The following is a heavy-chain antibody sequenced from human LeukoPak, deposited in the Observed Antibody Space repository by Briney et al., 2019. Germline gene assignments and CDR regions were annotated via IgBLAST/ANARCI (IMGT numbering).Heavy chain of an antibody. J-gene: IGHJ4*02. CDR2: ISWNSGSI. D-gene: IGHD4-17*01. Sequence: GGSLRLSCAASGFTFDDYAMHWVRQAPGKGLEWVSGISWNSGSIGHADSVKGRFTISRDNAKNSLYLQMNSLRAEDTALYYCAKAGERDYGDYEPPLFDYWGQGTLVTVSS. CDR1: GFTFDDYA. CDR3: AKAGERDYGDYEPPLFDY. V-gene: IGHV3-9*01.